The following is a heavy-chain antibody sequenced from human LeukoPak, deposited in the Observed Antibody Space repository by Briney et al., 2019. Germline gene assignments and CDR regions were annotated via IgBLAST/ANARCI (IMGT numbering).Heavy chain of an antibody. J-gene: IGHJ4*02. CDR1: GGSISNYY. Sequence: SETLSLTCTVSGGSISNYYWSWIRQPPGKGLEWIGYIYYSGSTSYNPSLKSRVTISVDTSKNQFSLKLNSVTAADTAVYYCARSRYTYGYPGYSGYDSVYWGQGTLVTVSS. D-gene: IGHD5-12*01. V-gene: IGHV4-59*01. CDR3: ARSRYTYGYPGYSGYDSVY. CDR2: IYYSGST.